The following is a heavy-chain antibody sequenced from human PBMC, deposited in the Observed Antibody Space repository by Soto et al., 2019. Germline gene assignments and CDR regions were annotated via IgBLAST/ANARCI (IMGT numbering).Heavy chain of an antibody. CDR3: ATRAEYYDFWSGYYGA. CDR2: IYPSDSDT. V-gene: IGHV5-51*01. CDR1: GYSFSTSC. D-gene: IGHD3-3*01. Sequence: PGESLKISCNGSGYSFSTSCIGLVLQMSGKGLEWMGTIYPSDSDTRYSPSFQGQVIISADKSTSTAYLQWRSLKASDTAMYYCATRAEYYDFWSGYYGAWGQGTLVTVSS. J-gene: IGHJ5*02.